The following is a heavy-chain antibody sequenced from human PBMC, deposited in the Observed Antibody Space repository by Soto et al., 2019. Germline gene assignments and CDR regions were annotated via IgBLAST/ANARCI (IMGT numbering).Heavy chain of an antibody. CDR1: GYTFTGYY. D-gene: IGHD6-6*01. J-gene: IGHJ4*02. CDR3: ARDKCSSSSCKVNDY. V-gene: IGHV1-2*04. CDR2: INPNSGGT. Sequence: ASVKVSCKASGYTFTGYYMHWVRQAPGQGLEWMGWINPNSGGTNYAQKFQGWVTMTRDTSISKAYMELSRLRSDDTAVYYCARDKCSSSSCKVNDYWGQGTLVTVSS.